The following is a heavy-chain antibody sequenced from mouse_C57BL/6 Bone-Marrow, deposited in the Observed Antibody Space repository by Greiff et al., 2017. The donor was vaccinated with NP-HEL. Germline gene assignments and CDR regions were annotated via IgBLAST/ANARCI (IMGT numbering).Heavy chain of an antibody. Sequence: EVQLQQSGAELVRPGASVKLSCTASGFNIQDYYMHWVKQRPEQGLEWIGRIDPEDGDTEYAPKFQGKATMTADTSSNTAYLQLISLTSEDTAFYYCTIYYYGSSSLLFDYWGQGTTLTVSS. CDR3: TIYYYGSSSLLFDY. V-gene: IGHV14-1*01. CDR1: GFNIQDYY. D-gene: IGHD1-1*01. CDR2: IDPEDGDT. J-gene: IGHJ2*01.